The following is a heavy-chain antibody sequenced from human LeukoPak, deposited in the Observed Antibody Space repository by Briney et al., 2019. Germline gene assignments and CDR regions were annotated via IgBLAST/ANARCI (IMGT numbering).Heavy chain of an antibody. D-gene: IGHD6-19*01. J-gene: IGHJ4*02. V-gene: IGHV1-46*01. CDR2: INPAGGTT. Sequence: ASVKVSCKASGYTFTSNYMHWVRQAPGQGLEWMGIINPAGGTTNYAQKFQGRVTMTRDTSTSTVYMELRSLRSDDTAVYYCARVRAGGIDYWGQGTLVTVSS. CDR3: ARVRAGGIDY. CDR1: GYTFTSNY.